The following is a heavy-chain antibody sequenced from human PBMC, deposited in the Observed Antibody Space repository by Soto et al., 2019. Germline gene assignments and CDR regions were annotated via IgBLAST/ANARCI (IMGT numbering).Heavy chain of an antibody. CDR3: ARKTYYYDSSGYYLGGGADAFDI. CDR1: GFTFSTYA. J-gene: IGHJ3*02. V-gene: IGHV3-30-3*01. Sequence: QVQLVESGGGVVQPGRSLRLSCAASGFTFSTYAMHWVRQAPGKGLEWVAVISYDGSNKYYADSVKGRFTISRDNSKKTLYLQMNSLRAEDTAGYYCARKTYYYDSSGYYLGGGADAFDIWGQGTMVTVSS. CDR2: ISYDGSNK. D-gene: IGHD3-22*01.